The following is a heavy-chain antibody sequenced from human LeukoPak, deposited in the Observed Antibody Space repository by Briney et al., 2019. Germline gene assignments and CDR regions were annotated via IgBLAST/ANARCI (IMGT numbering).Heavy chain of an antibody. Sequence: SQTLSLTCTVSGGSISSGDYYWSWIRQHPGKGLEWIGYIYYSGSTYYNPSLKSRVTISVDTSKSQFSLKLSSVTAADTAVYYCVKQHGSGGGSWFDPWGQGTLVTVSS. CDR1: GGSISSGDYY. V-gene: IGHV4-31*03. CDR2: IYYSGST. J-gene: IGHJ5*02. CDR3: VKQHGSGGGSWFDP. D-gene: IGHD3-10*01.